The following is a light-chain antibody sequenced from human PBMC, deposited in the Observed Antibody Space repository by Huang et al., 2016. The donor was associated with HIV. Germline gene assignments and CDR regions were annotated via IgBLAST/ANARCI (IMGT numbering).Light chain of an antibody. Sequence: EILLTQSPDTLSLSTGERATLSCRASQSVNNNYLAWYQQKPGQAPRLLIYRASTRATGIPDRVSGSGSGTNFTLTISRLEHDDFAVYYCQQFGSSPPYSFGQGTKLEIK. J-gene: IGKJ2*03. CDR3: QQFGSSPPYS. CDR1: QSVNNNY. CDR2: RAS. V-gene: IGKV3-20*01.